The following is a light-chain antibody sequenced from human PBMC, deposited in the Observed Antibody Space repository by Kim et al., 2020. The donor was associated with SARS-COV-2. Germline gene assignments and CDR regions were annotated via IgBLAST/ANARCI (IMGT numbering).Light chain of an antibody. CDR2: AAS. V-gene: IGKV1-8*01. J-gene: IGKJ2*01. CDR1: QGISSY. CDR3: QQYYSYPRT. Sequence: SASTGDRVTITCRASQGISSYLAWYQQKPGKAPKVLIYAASTLQSGVPSRFSGSGSGTDFTLTISCLQSEDFATYYCQQYYSYPRTFGQGTKLEI.